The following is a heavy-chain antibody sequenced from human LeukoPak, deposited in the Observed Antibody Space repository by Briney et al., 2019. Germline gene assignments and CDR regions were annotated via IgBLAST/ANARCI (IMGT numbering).Heavy chain of an antibody. D-gene: IGHD3-22*01. J-gene: IGHJ4*02. V-gene: IGHV4-59*12. CDR3: ARVVYDSRGYYFDN. CDR2: IYYSGST. Sequence: PSETLSLTCTVSGGSISSYYWSWIRQPPGKGLEWIGYIYYSGSTNYNPSLKSQVTISVDTSKNQFSLKLSSVTAADTAVYYCARVVYDSRGYYFDNWGQGTLVTVSS. CDR1: GGSISSYY.